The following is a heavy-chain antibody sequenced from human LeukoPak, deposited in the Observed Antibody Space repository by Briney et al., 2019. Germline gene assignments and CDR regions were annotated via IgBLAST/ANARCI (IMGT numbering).Heavy chain of an antibody. Sequence: ASVKVSCKASGYTFTSYYMNWVRQAPGQGLEWMGWINPNSGGTNYAQKFQGRVTMTRDTSISTAYMELSRLRSDDTAVYYCAREGYSSSSLDYWGQGTMVTVSS. CDR2: INPNSGGT. J-gene: IGHJ3*01. CDR3: AREGYSSSSLDY. CDR1: GYTFTSYY. V-gene: IGHV1-2*02. D-gene: IGHD6-6*01.